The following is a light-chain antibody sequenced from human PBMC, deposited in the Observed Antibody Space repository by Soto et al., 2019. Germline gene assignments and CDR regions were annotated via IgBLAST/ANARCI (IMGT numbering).Light chain of an antibody. V-gene: IGLV3-21*02. CDR1: NLGRSS. J-gene: IGLJ7*01. CDR2: DDS. CDR3: LVWDHNSDFVV. Sequence: SYEPTQPPSVSVAPGLTARITCGGHNLGRSSVQWFQQKPGQAPVLVVYDDSDRPSGIPDRFSGSNSGDTATLTVNRVEAGDEADYFCLVWDHNSDFVVFGGGTQLTVL.